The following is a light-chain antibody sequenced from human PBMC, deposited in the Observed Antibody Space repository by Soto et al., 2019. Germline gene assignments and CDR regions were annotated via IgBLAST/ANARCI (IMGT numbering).Light chain of an antibody. V-gene: IGKV1-33*01. CDR3: QQYDDPFT. CDR2: DAS. J-gene: IGKJ4*01. Sequence: DTQMTQSPSSLSASVGDTVTITCQASRDIADSLNWYQQRAGQAPKLLIYDASNLQSGVPARFSVSGTGTSFILTINSLQPEDFATYYCQQYDDPFTFGGGTKVEIK. CDR1: RDIADS.